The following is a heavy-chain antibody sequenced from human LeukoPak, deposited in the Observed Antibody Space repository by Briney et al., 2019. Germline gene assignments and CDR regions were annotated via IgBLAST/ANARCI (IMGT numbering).Heavy chain of an antibody. J-gene: IGHJ5*02. D-gene: IGHD3-22*01. Sequence: KASETLSLTCTVSGGSISSSSYYWGWIRQPPGKGLEWIGSIYYSGITYYNPSLKSRFTISVDTSKNQLSLKLNSVTAADTAVYSCARQRGYHYDSTTNRFSDLWGEGTRVTVSS. CDR2: IYYSGIT. V-gene: IGHV4-39*01. CDR1: GGSISSSSYY. CDR3: ARQRGYHYDSTTNRFSDL.